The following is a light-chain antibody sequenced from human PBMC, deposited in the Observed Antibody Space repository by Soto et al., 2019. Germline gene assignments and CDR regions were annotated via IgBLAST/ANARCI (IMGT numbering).Light chain of an antibody. CDR2: KAS. Sequence: DLQMTQSPSTLSASVADRVSLKCRASQSISAWLAWYQQKTGKDPXLLFYKASTLEIGVPSRFSGSGSGTEFTLTISSLQPDDVATYYCQQYNDYSWTFGQGTKV. CDR1: QSISAW. CDR3: QQYNDYSWT. V-gene: IGKV1-5*03. J-gene: IGKJ1*01.